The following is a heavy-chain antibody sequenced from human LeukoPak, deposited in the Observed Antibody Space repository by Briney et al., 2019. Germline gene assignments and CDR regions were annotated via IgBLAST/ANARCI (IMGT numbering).Heavy chain of an antibody. CDR3: VSGYYYIDFDY. J-gene: IGHJ4*02. CDR1: GFTFSDYY. CDR2: ISSSGSTI. Sequence: GGSLRLSCAASGFTFSDYYMSWIRQAPGKGLEWVSYISSSGSTIYYADSVKSRFTISRDNAKNTLYLQMNSLRAEDTAVYYCVSGYYYIDFDYWGQGTLVTVSS. V-gene: IGHV3-11*04. D-gene: IGHD3-22*01.